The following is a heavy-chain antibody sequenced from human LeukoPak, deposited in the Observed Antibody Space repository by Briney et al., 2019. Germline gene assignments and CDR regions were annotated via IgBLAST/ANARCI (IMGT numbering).Heavy chain of an antibody. CDR1: GFTFSDYY. V-gene: IGHV3-11*04. CDR3: AREDYYDSSGYCQFDY. D-gene: IGHD3-22*01. J-gene: IGHJ4*02. Sequence: GGSLRLSCAASGFTFSDYYMSWIRQAPGKGLEWVSYISSSGSTIYYADSVKGRFTISRDNAKNSLYLQMNSLRAEDTAVYYCAREDYYDSSGYCQFDYWGQGTLVTVSS. CDR2: ISSSGSTI.